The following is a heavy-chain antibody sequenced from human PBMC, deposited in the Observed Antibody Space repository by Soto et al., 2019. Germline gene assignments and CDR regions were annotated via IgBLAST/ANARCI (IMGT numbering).Heavy chain of an antibody. D-gene: IGHD2-21*02. CDR1: GGSITSYY. CDR3: ARLTENNWFGP. CDR2: IYYTGST. V-gene: IGHV4-59*08. J-gene: IGHJ5*02. Sequence: SETLSLTCTVSGGSITSYYWTWIRQPPGKGLEWIGFIYYTGSTNQNPSLKSRVTISVDTSKNQFSLRLSSVTAADTAVYYCARLTENNWFGPWGQGPLVTVSS.